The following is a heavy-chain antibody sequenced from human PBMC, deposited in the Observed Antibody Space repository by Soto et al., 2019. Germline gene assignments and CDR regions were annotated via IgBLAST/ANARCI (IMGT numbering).Heavy chain of an antibody. CDR1: GFTFSSYT. CDR3: AKDKVCSGGSCYYDY. V-gene: IGHV3-23*01. CDR2: INGGGGST. Sequence: EVQLLEAGGDLIQPGGSLRLSCAASGFTFSSYTMTWVRQAPGKGLAWVSAINGGGGSTYYADSVKGRFTISRDNSKDTLYLQMNSLRAEDTAVYYCAKDKVCSGGSCYYDYWGQGTLVTVSS. J-gene: IGHJ4*02. D-gene: IGHD2-15*01.